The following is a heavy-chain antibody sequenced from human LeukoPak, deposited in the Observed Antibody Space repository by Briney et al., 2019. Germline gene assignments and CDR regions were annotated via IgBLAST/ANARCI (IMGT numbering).Heavy chain of an antibody. CDR2: IYPGDSDT. D-gene: IGHD1-26*01. V-gene: IGHV5-51*01. Sequence: GESLKISCKGSGYSFTSYWIGWVRQMPGKGLEWMGIIYPGDSDTRYSPSFQGQVTISADKSISTAYLQWSSLKASDTAMYYCARWGKTAFSGSYLIFDYWGQGTLVTVSS. CDR1: GYSFTSYW. J-gene: IGHJ4*02. CDR3: ARWGKTAFSGSYLIFDY.